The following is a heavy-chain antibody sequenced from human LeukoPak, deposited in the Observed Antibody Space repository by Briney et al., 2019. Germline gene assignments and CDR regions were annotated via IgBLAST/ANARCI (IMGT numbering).Heavy chain of an antibody. D-gene: IGHD6-19*01. CDR1: GFTVNSYD. Sequence: GGSLRLSCAASGFTVNSYDMSWVRQGPGKGLEWVSTISGSDDNTYYADSVKGRFTISRDNAKNSLYLQMNSLRAEDTAVYYCARGADSSGWYKGLFDYWGQGTLVTVSS. CDR3: ARGADSSGWYKGLFDY. J-gene: IGHJ4*02. CDR2: ISGSDDNT. V-gene: IGHV3-21*01.